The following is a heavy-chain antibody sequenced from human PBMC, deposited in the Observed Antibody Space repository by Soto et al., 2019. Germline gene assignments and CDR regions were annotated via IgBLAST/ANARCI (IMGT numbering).Heavy chain of an antibody. J-gene: IGHJ3*02. V-gene: IGHV5-51*01. CDR1: GDTFTSHW. CDR2: IYPADSDT. D-gene: IGHD3-10*01. Sequence: GESLKISCKGSGDTFTSHWIAWVRQMPGKGLELMGLIYPADSDTRYSPSFEGQVTISVDKSISTAYLQWSSLRASDTAMYYCVRPQAKELGTVRGAFDIWGQGTKVTVSS. CDR3: VRPQAKELGTVRGAFDI.